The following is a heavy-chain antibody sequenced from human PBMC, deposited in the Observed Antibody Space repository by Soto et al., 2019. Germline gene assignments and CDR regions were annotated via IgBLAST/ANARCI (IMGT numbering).Heavy chain of an antibody. CDR3: ANAPRQLVPGAGTCQH. Sequence: EVQLLESGGGLVQPGGSLRLSCAASGFTLSSYAMSWVRQAPGKGLEWVSVISGSGGSTYYADSVKGRFTISRDNSKNNLYLHMNSLRAEDTAVYHCANAPRQLVPGAGTCQHWGQGALVTVSS. CDR1: GFTLSSYA. D-gene: IGHD6-13*01. J-gene: IGHJ1*01. CDR2: ISGSGGST. V-gene: IGHV3-23*01.